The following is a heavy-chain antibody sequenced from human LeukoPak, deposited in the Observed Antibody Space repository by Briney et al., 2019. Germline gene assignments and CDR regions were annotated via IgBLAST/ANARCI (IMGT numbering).Heavy chain of an antibody. V-gene: IGHV4-59*01. CDR1: GGSISSYY. CDR3: AGAAAGPYYYYYYMDV. Sequence: SETLSLTCTVSGGSISSYYWNWIRQPPGKGLEWIGYIYYSGTTNYNPSLKSRVSMSVDTSKNQFSLKLSSVTAADTAVYYCAGAAAGPYYYYYYMDVWGKGTTVTVSS. J-gene: IGHJ6*03. CDR2: IYYSGTT. D-gene: IGHD6-13*01.